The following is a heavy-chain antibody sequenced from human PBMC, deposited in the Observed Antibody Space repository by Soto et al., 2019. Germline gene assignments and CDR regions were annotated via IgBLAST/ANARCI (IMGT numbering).Heavy chain of an antibody. CDR3: AVGPRMWLAGGGY. CDR2: INHSGIT. J-gene: IGHJ4*02. V-gene: IGHV4-34*01. D-gene: IGHD6-19*01. Sequence: WIWIRPPPGRGLEWLGEINHSGITDYNPSLKSRVSISIDTSKNQFSLKLNSVTAADTAVYYCAVGPRMWLAGGGYWGQGTLVTVSS.